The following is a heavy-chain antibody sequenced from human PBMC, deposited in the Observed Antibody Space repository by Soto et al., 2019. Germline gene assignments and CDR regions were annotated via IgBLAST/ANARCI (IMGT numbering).Heavy chain of an antibody. V-gene: IGHV3-15*01. CDR1: EFTLSTAW. D-gene: IGHD3-3*01. CDR2: LKSKTDGGTT. CDR3: TTGGYYDFWSGYYTPYYYYGKDV. Sequence: LPLSCAASEFTLSTAWVSWVRQAPGKGLEWIRPLKSKTDGGTTDYAAPVNGRFTISRDDSKNTLYLQMNSLKTEDTAVYYCTTGGYYDFWSGYYTPYYYYGKDVWGQGTTVAVSS. J-gene: IGHJ6*02.